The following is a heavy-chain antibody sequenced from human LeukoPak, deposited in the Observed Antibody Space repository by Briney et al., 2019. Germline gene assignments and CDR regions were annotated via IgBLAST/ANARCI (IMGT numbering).Heavy chain of an antibody. D-gene: IGHD5-18*01. CDR2: IYYSGST. CDR3: ASNPLQGIQLWLFFDY. Sequence: SETLSLTCTVSGGSISSSSYYWGWIRQPPGKGLEWIGSIYYSGSTYYNPSLKSRVTISVDTSKNQFSLKLSSVTAADTAVYCCASNPLQGIQLWLFFDYWGQGTLVTVSS. J-gene: IGHJ4*02. V-gene: IGHV4-39*07. CDR1: GGSISSSSYY.